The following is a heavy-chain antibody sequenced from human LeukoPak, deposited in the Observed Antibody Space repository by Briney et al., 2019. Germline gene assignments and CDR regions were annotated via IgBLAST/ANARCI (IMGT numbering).Heavy chain of an antibody. Sequence: ASVKVSCKVSGYTLTELSMHWVRQAPGKGLEWMGGFDPEDGETIYAQKFQGRVTMTEDTSTDTAYMELSSLRSEDTAVYYCAKDSEYYYDSSGYCHFQHWGQGTLVTVSS. V-gene: IGHV1-24*01. D-gene: IGHD3-22*01. J-gene: IGHJ1*01. CDR1: GYTLTELS. CDR3: AKDSEYYYDSSGYCHFQH. CDR2: FDPEDGET.